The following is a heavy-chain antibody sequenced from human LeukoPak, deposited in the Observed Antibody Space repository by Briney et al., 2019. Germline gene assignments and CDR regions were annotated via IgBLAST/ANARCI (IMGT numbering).Heavy chain of an antibody. D-gene: IGHD1-26*01. Sequence: GASVNVSCKASGYTFTSYGISWVRQAPGQGLEWMGWISAYNGNTNYEGRVTMTTDTSTSTAYMELRSLRSDDTAVYYCARMWEPYSDAFDIWGQGTMVTVSS. J-gene: IGHJ3*02. CDR3: ARMWEPYSDAFDI. V-gene: IGHV1-18*01. CDR2: ISAYNGNT. CDR1: GYTFTSYG.